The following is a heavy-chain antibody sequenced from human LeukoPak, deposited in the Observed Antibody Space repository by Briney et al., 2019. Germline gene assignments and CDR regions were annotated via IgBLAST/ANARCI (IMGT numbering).Heavy chain of an antibody. J-gene: IGHJ3*02. CDR1: GDSVSSNRAA. V-gene: IGHV6-1*01. CDR3: ARVEVTSGQQIEPDAFDI. Sequence: SQTLSLTRALSGDSVSSNRAAWNSTRQSPSGGLEWQVKPYYRSKWYNHYAVSVKSRITSYPDTSKNQFSLQLNSVTPEDTAVYYCARVEVTSGQQIEPDAFDIWGQGRMVTVSS. D-gene: IGHD6-13*01. CDR2: PYYRSKWYN.